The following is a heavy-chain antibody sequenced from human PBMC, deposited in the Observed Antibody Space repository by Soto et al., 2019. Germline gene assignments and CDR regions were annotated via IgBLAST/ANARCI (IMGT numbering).Heavy chain of an antibody. CDR1: GFTFSNAW. J-gene: IGHJ3*02. V-gene: IGHV3-15*01. CDR2: IKSKTDGGTT. CDR3: TTARCSRGNCNDAFDI. Sequence: RLSCAASGFTFSNAWMSRVRQAPGKGLEWVGRIKSKTDGGTTDYAAPVKGRFTISRDDSKNTLYLQMNRLKAEGTAVYYCTTARCSRGNCNDAFDIWGQGTMVTVSS. D-gene: IGHD2-15*01.